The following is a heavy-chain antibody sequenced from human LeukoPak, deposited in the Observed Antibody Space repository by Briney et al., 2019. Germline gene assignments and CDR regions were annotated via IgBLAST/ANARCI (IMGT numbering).Heavy chain of an antibody. CDR1: GGSFSGYY. J-gene: IGHJ4*02. D-gene: IGHD1-26*01. V-gene: IGHV4-34*01. CDR3: ARAYSGSYWSY. CDR2: INHSGST. Sequence: SETLSLTCAVYGGSFSGYYWSWIRQPPGKGLEWIGEINHSGSTNYNPSLKSRVTISVDTSKNQFSLKLSSVTAADTAVCYCARAYSGSYWSYWGQGTLVTVSS.